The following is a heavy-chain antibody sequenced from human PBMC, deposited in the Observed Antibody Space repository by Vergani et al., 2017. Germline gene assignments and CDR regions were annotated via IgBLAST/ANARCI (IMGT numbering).Heavy chain of an antibody. J-gene: IGHJ1*01. CDR2: IYYSGTT. CDR1: GAYVGSGGYY. V-gene: IGHV4-30-4*08. D-gene: IGHD1-26*01. CDR3: ARYSGGDSEYFQH. Sequence: QVQLQESGPGLVKASQTLSLTCSVSGAYVGSGGYYWSWVRQRPGMGLDWIGYIYYSGTTYYNPSLESRLTISVDTSKNQFSLKLSSVTAADTAVYYCARYSGGDSEYFQHWGQGTLVTVSS.